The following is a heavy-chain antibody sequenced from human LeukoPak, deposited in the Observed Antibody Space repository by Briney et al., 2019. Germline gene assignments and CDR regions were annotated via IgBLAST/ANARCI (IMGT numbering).Heavy chain of an antibody. CDR3: AKDDPWVLYYFDY. CDR1: GFTFSSYA. V-gene: IGHV3-23*01. Sequence: GGSLRLSCAVSGFTFSSYAMSWVRQAPGKGLEWVSAISGSGGSTYYADSLKGRFTISRDNSKNTLYLQMNSLRAEDTAVYYCAKDDPWVLYYFDYWGQGTLVTVSS. D-gene: IGHD4/OR15-4a*01. J-gene: IGHJ4*02. CDR2: ISGSGGST.